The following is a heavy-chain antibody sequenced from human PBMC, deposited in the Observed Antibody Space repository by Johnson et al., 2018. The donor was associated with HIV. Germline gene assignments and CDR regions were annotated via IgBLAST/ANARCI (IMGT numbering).Heavy chain of an antibody. CDR1: GFTFSSYG. V-gene: IGHV3-33*06. J-gene: IGHJ3*02. Sequence: QEKLVESGGGVVQPGRSLRLSCAASGFTFSSYGMHWVRQAPGKGLEWVAVIWYDGSNKYYADSVKGRFTISRENAKNSLYLQMNSLRAGDTAVYYCAKDLELSPGTARAVGGSFDIWGQGTMVTVSS. D-gene: IGHD6-19*01. CDR2: IWYDGSNK. CDR3: AKDLELSPGTARAVGGSFDI.